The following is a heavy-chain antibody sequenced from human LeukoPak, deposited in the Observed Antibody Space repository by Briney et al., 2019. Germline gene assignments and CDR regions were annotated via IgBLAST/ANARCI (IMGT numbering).Heavy chain of an antibody. CDR1: GGTFSSYA. CDR3: ARDGRVLGAPYCFYGMDV. J-gene: IGHJ6*02. V-gene: IGHV1-46*01. CDR2: INPSGGST. Sequence: ASVKVSCKASGGTFSSYAISWVRQAPGQGLEWMGIINPSGGSTSNAQKFQGRVTMTRDTSTSTVYMELSSLRSEDTAVYYCARDGRVLGAPYCFYGMDVWGQGTTVTVSS. D-gene: IGHD3-16*01.